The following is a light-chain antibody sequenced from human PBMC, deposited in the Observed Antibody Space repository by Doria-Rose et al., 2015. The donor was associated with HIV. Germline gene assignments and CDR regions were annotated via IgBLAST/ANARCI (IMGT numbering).Light chain of an antibody. CDR3: QQYYYTPS. CDR2: WAS. CDR1: QSLLYTSTNY. V-gene: IGKV4-1*01. J-gene: IGKJ3*01. Sequence: DIRLTQSPESLGMSLGERATLNCKSNQSLLYTSTNYLAWYQQKPGQPPTLLIYWASTRQFGVPARFSGSGSGTDFTLTISSLEAEDVAVYYCQQYYYTPSFGPGTTVDIK.